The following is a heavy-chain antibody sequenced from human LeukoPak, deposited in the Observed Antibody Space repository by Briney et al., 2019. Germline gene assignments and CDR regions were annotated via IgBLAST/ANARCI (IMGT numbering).Heavy chain of an antibody. Sequence: ASVKVSCKASGYTFTSYGISWVRQAPGQGLEWMGWISAYNGNTNYAQKLKGRVTMTTDTSTSTAYMELRSLRSDDTAVYYCARGTQYSSGWYYVRDYWGQGTLVTVSS. CDR3: ARGTQYSSGWYYVRDY. J-gene: IGHJ4*02. CDR2: ISAYNGNT. D-gene: IGHD6-19*01. V-gene: IGHV1-18*01. CDR1: GYTFTSYG.